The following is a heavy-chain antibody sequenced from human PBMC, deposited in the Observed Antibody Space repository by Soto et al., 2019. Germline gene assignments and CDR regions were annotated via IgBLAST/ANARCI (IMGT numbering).Heavy chain of an antibody. CDR3: AREDYYGSGSYDY. J-gene: IGHJ4*02. V-gene: IGHV3-53*04. Sequence: GSLRLSCETSGFTFSNCVMSWVRQAPGKGLEWVSVIYSGGSTYYADSVKGRFTISRHNSKNTLYLQMNSLRAEDTAVYYCAREDYYGSGSYDYWGQGTLVTVSS. CDR2: IYSGGST. CDR1: GFTFSNCV. D-gene: IGHD3-10*01.